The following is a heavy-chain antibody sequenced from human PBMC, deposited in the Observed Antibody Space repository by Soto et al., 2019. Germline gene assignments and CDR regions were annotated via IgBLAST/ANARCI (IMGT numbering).Heavy chain of an antibody. CDR2: ISSDGSSK. V-gene: IGHV3-30*18. J-gene: IGHJ4*02. Sequence: GGSLRLSSAASGFTFSSYGMHCVRQAPGKGLEWVAVISSDGSSKYYADSVKGRFTISRDNSKNTLYLQMNSLRAEDTAVYYCAKELDYWAQGTMVTASS. CDR1: GFTFSSYG. CDR3: AKELDY.